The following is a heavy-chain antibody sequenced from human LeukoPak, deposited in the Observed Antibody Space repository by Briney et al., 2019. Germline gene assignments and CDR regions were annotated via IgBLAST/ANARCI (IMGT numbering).Heavy chain of an antibody. CDR2: IHYSGST. V-gene: IGHV4-59*01. CDR1: GGSISSYY. CDR3: ARRYCSGGSCYSALEY. D-gene: IGHD2-15*01. Sequence: PSETLSLTCTVSGGSISSYYWSRIRQPPGKGLEWIGYIHYSGSTNYNPSLKSRVTISVDTSKNQFSLNLSSVTAADTAVYYCARRYCSGGSCYSALEYWGQGTLVTVSS. J-gene: IGHJ4*02.